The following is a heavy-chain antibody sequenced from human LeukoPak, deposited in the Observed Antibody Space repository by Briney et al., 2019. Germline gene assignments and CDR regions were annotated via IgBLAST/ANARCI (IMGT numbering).Heavy chain of an antibody. CDR3: ARQLDN. CDR2: IYYSGST. D-gene: IGHD1-1*01. V-gene: IGHV4-59*01. CDR1: GGSFSGYY. Sequence: SEALSLTCAVYGGSFSGYYWSWIRQPPGKGLEWIGYIYYSGSTNYNPSLKSRVTISVDTSKNQFSLKLSSVTAADTAVYYCARQLDNWGQGTLVTVSS. J-gene: IGHJ4*02.